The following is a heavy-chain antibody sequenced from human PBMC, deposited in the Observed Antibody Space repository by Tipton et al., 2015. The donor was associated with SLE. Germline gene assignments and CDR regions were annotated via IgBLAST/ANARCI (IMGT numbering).Heavy chain of an antibody. V-gene: IGHV4-39*01. CDR1: GDSISSGPYY. J-gene: IGHJ6*03. CDR2: VFYSGSA. Sequence: GLVKPSDTLSLTCTVSGDSISSGPYYWCWIRQPPGKGMEWIGTVFYSGSAYYNPSLKSRVSISEDTSMNQCSLKLSSVTAADTAVYYCARTYDFWSDDHPTMRSTGMDVWGKGTTVTVSS. CDR3: ARTYDFWSDDHPTMRSTGMDV. D-gene: IGHD3-3*01.